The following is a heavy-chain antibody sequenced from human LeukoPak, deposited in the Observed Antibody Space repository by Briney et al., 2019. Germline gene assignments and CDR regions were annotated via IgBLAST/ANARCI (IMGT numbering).Heavy chain of an antibody. J-gene: IGHJ4*02. CDR3: ARDPMVRDYYFDY. V-gene: IGHV1-2*02. CDR2: INPNSGGT. CDR1: GYTFTGYY. D-gene: IGHD3-10*01. Sequence: GASVKVSCKASGYTFTGYYMHWVRQAPGQGLEWMGWINPNSGGTNYAQKFQGRVTMTRDTSISTAYMELSRLRSDDTAVYYCARDPMVRDYYFDYWGQGTLVTVSS.